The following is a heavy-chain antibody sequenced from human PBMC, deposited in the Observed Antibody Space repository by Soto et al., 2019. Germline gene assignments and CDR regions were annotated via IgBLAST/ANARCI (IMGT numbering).Heavy chain of an antibody. CDR1: GYTFTSYG. D-gene: IGHD2-2*01. CDR3: ARDLNIVPAATRGIDY. CDR2: ISAYNGNT. Sequence: QVQLVQSGAEVKKPGASVKVSCKASGYTFTSYGISWVRQAPRQGLEWMGWISAYNGNTNYAQKLQGRVTMTTDTSTSTAYMELRSLRSDDTAVYYCARDLNIVPAATRGIDYWGQGTLVTVSS. J-gene: IGHJ4*02. V-gene: IGHV1-18*01.